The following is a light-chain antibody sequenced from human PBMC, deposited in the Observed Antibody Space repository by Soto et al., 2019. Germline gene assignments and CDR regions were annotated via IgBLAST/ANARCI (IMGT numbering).Light chain of an antibody. J-gene: IGLJ2*01. CDR1: SSDVGGSGL. CDR3: CSYAGRSTWDVV. V-gene: IGLV2-23*01. Sequence: QSVLTQPASLSGSPGQSITFSCTGTSSDVGGSGLVSWYQFHPGKAPKLLIFEGFKRPSGISNRFSGSKSGSTASLTISGLQAEDEADYYCCSYAGRSTWDVVFGGGTKLTVL. CDR2: EGF.